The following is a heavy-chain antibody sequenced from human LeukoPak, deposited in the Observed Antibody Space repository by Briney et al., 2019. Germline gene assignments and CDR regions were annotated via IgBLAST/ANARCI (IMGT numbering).Heavy chain of an antibody. CDR1: GFTFSSYA. J-gene: IGHJ4*02. V-gene: IGHV3-64*01. Sequence: PGGSLRLSCAAPGFTFSSYAMHWVRQAPGKGLEYVSAISSNGGSTYYANSVKGRFTISRDHSKNTLYLQMGSLRAEDMAVYYCARDRGDSSSSSYFDYWGQGTLVTVSS. CDR3: ARDRGDSSSSSYFDY. CDR2: ISSNGGST. D-gene: IGHD6-6*01.